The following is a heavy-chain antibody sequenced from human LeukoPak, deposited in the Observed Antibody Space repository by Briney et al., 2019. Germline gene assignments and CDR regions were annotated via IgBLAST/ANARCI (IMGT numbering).Heavy chain of an antibody. D-gene: IGHD2-2*01. Sequence: GGSLRLSCAASGFTFSSYAMSWVRQAPGKGLEWVANIKQDGSEKYYVDSVKGRFTISRDNAKNSLYLQLNILRAEDTAVYYCARDTSGPDYWGQGTLVAVSS. V-gene: IGHV3-7*01. CDR1: GFTFSSYA. CDR3: ARDTSGPDY. J-gene: IGHJ4*02. CDR2: IKQDGSEK.